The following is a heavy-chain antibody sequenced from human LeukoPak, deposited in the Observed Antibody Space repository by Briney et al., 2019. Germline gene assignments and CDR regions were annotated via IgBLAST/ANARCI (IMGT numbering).Heavy chain of an antibody. J-gene: IGHJ5*02. Sequence: ASVKVSCKASGYTFTVYYMHWVRQAPGQGLEWMGWINPNSGGTNYAQKFQGRVTITADESTSTAYMELSSLRSEDTAVYYCARERQAQSYPNWFDPWGQGTLVTVSS. CDR3: ARERQAQSYPNWFDP. CDR1: GYTFTVYY. V-gene: IGHV1-2*02. D-gene: IGHD3-16*02. CDR2: INPNSGGT.